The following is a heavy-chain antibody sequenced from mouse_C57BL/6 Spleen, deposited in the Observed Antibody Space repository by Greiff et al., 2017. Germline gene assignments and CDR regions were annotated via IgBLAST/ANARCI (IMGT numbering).Heavy chain of an antibody. J-gene: IGHJ1*03. D-gene: IGHD4-1*01. CDR1: GFTFSNYW. CDR2: LRWKSDNYAT. CDR3: TGAGTYWYVDV. Sequence: EVKLEESGGGLVQPGGSMKLSCVASGFTFSNYWMNWVRQSPEKGLEWVAQLRWKSDNYATHYAESVKGRFTISRDDSKSSVYLQMNNLRAEDTGIYYCTGAGTYWYVDVWGTGTTVTVSS. V-gene: IGHV6-3*01.